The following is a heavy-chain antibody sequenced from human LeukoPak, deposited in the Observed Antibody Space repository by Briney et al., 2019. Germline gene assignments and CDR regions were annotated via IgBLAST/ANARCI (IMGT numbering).Heavy chain of an antibody. CDR2: TYYRSNWYN. D-gene: IGHD6-13*01. J-gene: IGHJ4*02. Sequence: SQTLSLTCALSGGRVSSNSAAWNWPRHPPARGVVWRGRTYYRSNWYNEYAVSVKSRMTINPDTSKNQFSLQLNSVTPEDTAVYYCARTAEYSSTWYYFDYWDQGTLVTVSS. V-gene: IGHV6-1*01. CDR3: ARTAEYSSTWYYFDY. CDR1: GGRVSSNSAA.